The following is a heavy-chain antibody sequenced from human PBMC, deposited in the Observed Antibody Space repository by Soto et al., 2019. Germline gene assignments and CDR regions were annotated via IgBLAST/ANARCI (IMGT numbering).Heavy chain of an antibody. CDR3: AKGHCIGGRCYSGFDY. Sequence: EVQVLESGGGLVQPGGSLRLSCAASGFTFSSYDMNWVRQAPGKGLEWVSGVRASGSITSYADSAKGRFTISSNNAKRMRFLRMTGLRSLDTAVYFCAKGHCIGGRCYSGFDYWGQGTLVTVSS. J-gene: IGHJ4*02. CDR1: GFTFSSYD. V-gene: IGHV3-23*01. D-gene: IGHD2-15*01. CDR2: VRASGSIT.